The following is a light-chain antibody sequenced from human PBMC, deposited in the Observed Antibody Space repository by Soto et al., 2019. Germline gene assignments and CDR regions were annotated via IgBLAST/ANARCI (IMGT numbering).Light chain of an antibody. CDR2: EGS. V-gene: IGLV2-23*01. CDR3: CSYAGSFWV. J-gene: IGLJ3*02. CDR1: SSDVGSYNL. Sequence: QSALTQPASVSGSPGQSITISSTGTSSDVGSYNLVSWYQQHPGKAPKLMIYEGSKRPSGVSNRFSGSKSGNTASLTISGLQAEDEADYYCCSYAGSFWVFGGGTKLTVL.